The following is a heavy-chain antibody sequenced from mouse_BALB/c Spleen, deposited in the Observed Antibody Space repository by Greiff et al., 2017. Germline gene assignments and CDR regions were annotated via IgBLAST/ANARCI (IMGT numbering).Heavy chain of an antibody. CDR2: ISSGGSYT. Sequence: EVMLVESGGGLVKPGGSLKLSCAASGFTFSSYAMSWVRQTPEKRLEWVATISSGGSYTYYPDSVKGRFTISRDNAKNTLYLQMSSLRSEDTAMYYCARGEDYYGSSPYAMDYWGQGTSVTVSS. J-gene: IGHJ4*01. CDR3: ARGEDYYGSSPYAMDY. CDR1: GFTFSSYA. D-gene: IGHD1-1*01. V-gene: IGHV5-9-1*01.